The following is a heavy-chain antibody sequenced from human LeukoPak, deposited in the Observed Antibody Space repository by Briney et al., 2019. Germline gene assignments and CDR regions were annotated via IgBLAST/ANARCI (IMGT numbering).Heavy chain of an antibody. Sequence: SVKVSCKASGGTFSSYAISWVRQAPGQGLEWMGGIIPIFGTANYAQKFQGRVTITRDTSASTAYMELSSLRSEDTAVYYCAREDSNYYDSSGYDESPYFDYWGQGTLVTVSS. CDR1: GGTFSSYA. J-gene: IGHJ4*02. CDR2: IIPIFGTA. D-gene: IGHD3-22*01. V-gene: IGHV1-69*05. CDR3: AREDSNYYDSSGYDESPYFDY.